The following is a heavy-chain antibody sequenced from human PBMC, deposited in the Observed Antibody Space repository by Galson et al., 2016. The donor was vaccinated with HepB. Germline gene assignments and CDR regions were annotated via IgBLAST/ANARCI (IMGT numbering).Heavy chain of an antibody. V-gene: IGHV3-11*01. CDR3: ARRGRWHYGMDV. Sequence: SLRLSCAASGFTFSDNYMTWIRQAPGKGLEWTSYISTSGETIYYADSMKGRFTISRDNAKNSLYLQMNDLRVEDTAVYFCARRGRWHYGMDVWGKGTAVTVSS. D-gene: IGHD5-24*01. CDR2: ISTSGETI. J-gene: IGHJ6*04. CDR1: GFTFSDNY.